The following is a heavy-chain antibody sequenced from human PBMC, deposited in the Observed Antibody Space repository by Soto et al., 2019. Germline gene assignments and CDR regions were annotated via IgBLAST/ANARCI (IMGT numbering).Heavy chain of an antibody. V-gene: IGHV2-26*01. Sequence: QVTLKESGPVLVKPTETLTLTCTVSGFSLNNARMGVSWIRQPPGKALEWLAHIFSNDEKSYSTSLKSRLTISKDTSKSQVVLTMTNMDPVDTATYYCARAHCSSTSCYAITYYYYGMDVWGQGTTVTVSS. D-gene: IGHD2-2*01. J-gene: IGHJ6*02. CDR2: IFSNDEK. CDR3: ARAHCSSTSCYAITYYYYGMDV. CDR1: GFSLNNARMG.